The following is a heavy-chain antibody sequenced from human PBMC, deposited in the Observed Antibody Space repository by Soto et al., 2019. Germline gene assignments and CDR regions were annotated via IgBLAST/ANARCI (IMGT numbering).Heavy chain of an antibody. Sequence: QITLKESGPTLVKPTQTLTLTCTFSGLSLSTSGEAVGWIRQPPGKALEWLALIYWDDDKRYNPTLKTRLTITKDTSKNKVVLTLTNMDPVDTATYYCAHYVSTSPAGWFDPWGQGSLVTVSS. V-gene: IGHV2-5*02. J-gene: IGHJ5*02. D-gene: IGHD3-10*02. CDR1: GLSLSTSGEA. CDR3: AHYVSTSPAGWFDP. CDR2: IYWDDDK.